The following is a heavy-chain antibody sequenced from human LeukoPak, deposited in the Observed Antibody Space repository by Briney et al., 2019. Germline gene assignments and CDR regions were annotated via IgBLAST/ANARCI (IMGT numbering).Heavy chain of an antibody. Sequence: ASVKVSCKASGYTFTGYYMHWVRQAPGQGLEWMGWINPNSGGINYAQKFQGRVTMTRDTSISTAYMELSRLRSDDTAVYYCAHANWGSEVDYWGQGTLVTVSS. CDR1: GYTFTGYY. D-gene: IGHD7-27*01. J-gene: IGHJ4*02. CDR2: INPNSGGI. V-gene: IGHV1-2*02. CDR3: AHANWGSEVDY.